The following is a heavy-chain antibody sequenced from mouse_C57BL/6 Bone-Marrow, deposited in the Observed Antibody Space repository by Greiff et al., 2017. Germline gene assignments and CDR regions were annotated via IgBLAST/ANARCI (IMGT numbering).Heavy chain of an antibody. J-gene: IGHJ1*01. CDR2: IDPETGGT. D-gene: IGHD2-1*01. CDR1: GYTFTDYE. CDR3: TAIYYGNYLYWYFAV. Sequence: QVQLQQSGAELVRPGASVTLSCKASGYTFTDYEMHWVKQTPVHGLEWIGAIDPETGGTAYNQKFKGKAILTADKSSSPAYMWLRSLTSEDSPVYYCTAIYYGNYLYWYFAVWGARATGT. V-gene: IGHV1-15*01.